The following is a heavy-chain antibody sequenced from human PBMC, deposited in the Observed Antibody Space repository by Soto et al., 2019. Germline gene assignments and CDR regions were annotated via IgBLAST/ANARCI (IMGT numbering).Heavy chain of an antibody. CDR1: GGSLSYYY. D-gene: IGHD2-15*01. CDR2: INHNGSA. CDR3: ASQGYCRDLRCYRSTGFWSFDL. J-gene: IGHJ2*01. Sequence: QVQLQQWGAGLLKPSDTLSLTCAVYGGSLSYYYWTWVRQPPGKGLEWIGEINHNGSASYNPSLKSRLTMSRATSNSQFSLRLSSVTAADTAVYYCASQGYCRDLRCYRSTGFWSFDLWGRGTLVTVSS. V-gene: IGHV4-34*01.